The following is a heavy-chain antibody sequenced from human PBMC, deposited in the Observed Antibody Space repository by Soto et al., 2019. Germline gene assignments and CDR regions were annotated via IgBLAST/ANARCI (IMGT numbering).Heavy chain of an antibody. CDR2: INPFKGDT. CDR3: ARVKVPAAILGAFDL. Sequence: ASVKVSCKASGYTFSTYGITWVRQAPGQGLDWMGWINPFKGDTNSAARFQDRVTMTTDTSTRTAYMELRSLRSDDTAVYYCARVKVPAAILGAFDLWGQGTLVTVSS. CDR1: GYTFSTYG. D-gene: IGHD2-2*02. J-gene: IGHJ3*01. V-gene: IGHV1-18*01.